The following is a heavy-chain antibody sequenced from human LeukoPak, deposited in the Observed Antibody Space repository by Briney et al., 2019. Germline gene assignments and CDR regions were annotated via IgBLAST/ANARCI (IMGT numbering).Heavy chain of an antibody. CDR3: ARVKWEPRGYAFDI. J-gene: IGHJ3*02. Sequence: SQTLSLTCNVSGGSMSNIYYWGWIRQPPGKGLEWIGYIYYSGSTNYNPSLKSRVTISVDTSKNQFSLKLSSVTAADTAVYYCARVKWEPRGYAFDIWGQGTMVTVSS. D-gene: IGHD1-26*01. CDR2: IYYSGST. CDR1: GGSMSNIYY. V-gene: IGHV4-59*01.